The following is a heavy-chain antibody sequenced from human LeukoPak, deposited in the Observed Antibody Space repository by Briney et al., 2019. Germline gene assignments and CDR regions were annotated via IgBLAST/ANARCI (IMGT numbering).Heavy chain of an antibody. CDR2: ISSSSSYI. V-gene: IGHV3-21*01. J-gene: IGHJ4*02. Sequence: GGSLRLSCAASGFTFSSYSMNWVRQAPGKGLEWVSSISSSSSYIYYADSVKGRFTISRDNAKNSLYLQMNSLRAEDTAVYYCARSRDTAMVTDFDYWGQGTLVTVSS. D-gene: IGHD5-18*01. CDR3: ARSRDTAMVTDFDY. CDR1: GFTFSSYS.